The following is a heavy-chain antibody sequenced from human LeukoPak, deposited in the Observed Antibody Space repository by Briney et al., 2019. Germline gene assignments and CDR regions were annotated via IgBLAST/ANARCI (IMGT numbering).Heavy chain of an antibody. Sequence: GGSLRLSCAASGFTFDDYAMHWVRQAPGKGLVWVSGISWNSGTIGYADSVKGRFTISRDNAKNSLYLQMSSLRAEDTALYYCAKGKYYDILTGPHDYWGQGTLVTVSS. CDR3: AKGKYYDILTGPHDY. V-gene: IGHV3-9*01. CDR2: ISWNSGTI. CDR1: GFTFDDYA. D-gene: IGHD3-9*01. J-gene: IGHJ4*02.